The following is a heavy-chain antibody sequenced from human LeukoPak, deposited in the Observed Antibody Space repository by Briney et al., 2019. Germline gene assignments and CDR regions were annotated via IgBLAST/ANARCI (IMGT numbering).Heavy chain of an antibody. CDR3: AREQIIPSAFDI. Sequence: GGSLRLSCAASGFTFSSYGMSWVRQAPGKGLEWVSAISGSGGSTYYADSVKGRFTISRDNAKNSMYLQMNSLRVEDTAAYYCAREQIIPSAFDIWGQGTMVTVSS. J-gene: IGHJ3*02. D-gene: IGHD3-10*01. V-gene: IGHV3-23*01. CDR2: ISGSGGST. CDR1: GFTFSSYG.